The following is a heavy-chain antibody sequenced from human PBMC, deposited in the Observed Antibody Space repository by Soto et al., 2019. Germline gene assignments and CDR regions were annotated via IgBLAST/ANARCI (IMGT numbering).Heavy chain of an antibody. V-gene: IGHV3-23*01. Sequence: EVQLLESGGALVQPGGSLRLSCAASGFTFTSNAMSWVRQAPGKGLEWVSTISGSGGTTYYADSVKGRFTISRDNSKNTRYLQMNSLRAEDTAVYYCAKDFPAHSSGWLVGAGNDYWGQGTLVTVSS. D-gene: IGHD6-19*01. CDR2: ISGSGGTT. CDR1: GFTFTSNA. J-gene: IGHJ4*02. CDR3: AKDFPAHSSGWLVGAGNDY.